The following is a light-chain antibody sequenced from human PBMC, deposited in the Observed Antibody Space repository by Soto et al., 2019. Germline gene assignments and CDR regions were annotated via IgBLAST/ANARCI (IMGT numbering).Light chain of an antibody. V-gene: IGKV4-1*01. Sequence: DIVMTQSPDSLAVSLGERATINCKSSQSVLLSSNNRNYLTWYQQKPGQPPKLLIYWASTRESGVPDRFSGSGSGTDFTLTISSLQAEDVAVYYCQQYYGAPWTVGQGNKGEIK. J-gene: IGKJ1*01. CDR3: QQYYGAPWT. CDR2: WAS. CDR1: QSVLLSSNNRNY.